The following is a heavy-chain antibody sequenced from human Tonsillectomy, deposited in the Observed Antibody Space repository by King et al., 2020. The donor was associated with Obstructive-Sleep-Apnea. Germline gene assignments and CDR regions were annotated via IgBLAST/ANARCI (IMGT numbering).Heavy chain of an antibody. CDR1: GGSISSYY. CDR2: IYYSGST. D-gene: IGHD4-23*01. J-gene: IGHJ5*02. CDR3: ARDRDYGGNSGWFDP. Sequence: QLQESGPGLVKPSETLSLTCTVSGGSISSYYWSWIRQPPGKGLEWSGDIYYSGSTNYNPSLKRRVTISVDTSKNQFSLKLSSVTAADTAVYYCARDRDYGGNSGWFDPWGQGTLVTVSS. V-gene: IGHV4-59*12.